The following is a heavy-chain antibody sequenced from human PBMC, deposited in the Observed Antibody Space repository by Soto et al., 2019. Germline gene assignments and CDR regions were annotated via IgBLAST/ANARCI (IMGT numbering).Heavy chain of an antibody. D-gene: IGHD4-4*01. CDR3: ATDYYLRSTVASSYYYYHDTDV. Sequence: GGSLRLSCAASGFTFSNYGMHWVRQAPGKGLEWVAVISFDGSNKYYAESVKGRCTISRDNSKNTLYLQLNSLRAEDTAVYYYATDYYLRSTVASSYYYYHDTDVWGKGTTVTVCS. CDR1: GFTFSNYG. CDR2: ISFDGSNK. J-gene: IGHJ6*03. V-gene: IGHV3-30*03.